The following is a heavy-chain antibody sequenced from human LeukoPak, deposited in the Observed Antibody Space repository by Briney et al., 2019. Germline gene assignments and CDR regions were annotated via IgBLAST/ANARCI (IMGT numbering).Heavy chain of an antibody. V-gene: IGHV3-48*03. CDR2: VSSGGSAI. CDR1: GFTFSSYE. CDR3: ARRFDS. J-gene: IGHJ4*02. Sequence: GGSLRLSCAASGFTFSSYEMNWVRQAPGKGLEWVSQVSSGGSAIYYADSVKGRFTLSRDNARNSLYLQMNSLRAEDTAIYYCARRFDSWGQGTLVTVSS.